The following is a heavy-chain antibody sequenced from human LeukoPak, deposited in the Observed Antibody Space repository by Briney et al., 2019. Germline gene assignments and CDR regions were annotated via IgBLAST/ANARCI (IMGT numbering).Heavy chain of an antibody. CDR1: GFTFSSYG. Sequence: GGSLRLSCAASGFTFSSYGMHWVRQAPGKGLEWVAVISYDGHNIYYADSVKGRFTISRDNSKNTLYLHVNSLRAEDTAVYYCAKVGPLVRSYGPTFDYWGQGTLVTVSS. J-gene: IGHJ4*02. CDR3: AKVGPLVRSYGPTFDY. CDR2: ISYDGHNI. V-gene: IGHV3-30*18. D-gene: IGHD5-18*01.